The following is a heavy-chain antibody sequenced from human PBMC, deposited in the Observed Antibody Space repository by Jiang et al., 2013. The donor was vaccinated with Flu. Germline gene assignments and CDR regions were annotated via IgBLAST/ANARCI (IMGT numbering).Heavy chain of an antibody. CDR1: GGSFSGYY. Sequence: LLKPSETLSLTCAVYGGSFSGYYWSWIRQPPGEGLEWIGEINHSGSTNYNPSLKSRVTISVDTSKNQFSLKLSSVTAADTAVYYCARDGYNSLHFDYWGQGTLVTVSS. J-gene: IGHJ4*02. V-gene: IGHV4-34*01. CDR2: INHSGST. CDR3: ARDGYNSLHFDY. D-gene: IGHD5-24*01.